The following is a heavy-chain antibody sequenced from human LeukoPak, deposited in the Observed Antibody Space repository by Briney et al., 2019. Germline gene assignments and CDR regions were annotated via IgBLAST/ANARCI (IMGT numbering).Heavy chain of an antibody. Sequence: SGGSLRLSCAASGFTFSSYGMHWVRQAPGRGLEWVAFIRYDGSNKYYADSVKGRFTISRDNSKNTLYLQMNSLRAEDTAVYYCAKGQDIVATIFNFERRGDYFGYWGQGTLVTVSS. D-gene: IGHD5-12*01. CDR3: AKGQDIVATIFNFERRGDYFGY. CDR1: GFTFSSYG. V-gene: IGHV3-30*02. J-gene: IGHJ4*02. CDR2: IRYDGSNK.